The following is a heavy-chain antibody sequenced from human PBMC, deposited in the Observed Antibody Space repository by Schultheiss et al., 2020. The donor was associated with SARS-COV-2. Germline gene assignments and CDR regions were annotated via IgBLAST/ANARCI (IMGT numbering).Heavy chain of an antibody. CDR2: IKSKTDGGTT. CDR1: GFTFSSYG. J-gene: IGHJ5*02. V-gene: IGHV3-15*01. Sequence: GGSLRLSCAASGFTFSSYGMHWVRQAPGKGLEWVGRIKSKTDGGTTDYAAPVKGRFTISRDDSKNTLYLQMNSLKTEDTAVYYCTTDFDYDILTGLGLYNWFVPWGQGALVTVSS. D-gene: IGHD3-9*01. CDR3: TTDFDYDILTGLGLYNWFVP.